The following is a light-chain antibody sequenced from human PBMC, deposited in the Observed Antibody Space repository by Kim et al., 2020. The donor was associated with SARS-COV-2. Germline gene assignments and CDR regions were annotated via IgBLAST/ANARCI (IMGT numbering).Light chain of an antibody. V-gene: IGLV2-14*03. Sequence: GQSFPISCGGADSDGSIYNYVSWYQQHPDKAPKLVLYDVTKRPSGVSNRFSGSKSGNTASLTISGLQAEDEADYYCSSFTRSSTWMFGGGTQLTVL. J-gene: IGLJ3*02. CDR1: DSDGSIYNY. CDR2: DVT. CDR3: SSFTRSSTWM.